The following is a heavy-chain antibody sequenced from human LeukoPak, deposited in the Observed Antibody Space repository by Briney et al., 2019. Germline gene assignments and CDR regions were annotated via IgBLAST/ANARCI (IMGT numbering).Heavy chain of an antibody. V-gene: IGHV1-18*01. CDR3: ARCGYNYHQLEWFDP. D-gene: IGHD5-24*01. CDR1: GYIFTSYG. CDR2: ISAYNDTT. Sequence: ASVKVSCTASGYIFTSYGFSWVRQAPGQGLEWMGWISAYNDTTNYAQKFQGRVTMTTDTSTSTAYMELRSLRSDDTAVYYCARCGYNYHQLEWFDPWGQGTLVTVSS. J-gene: IGHJ5*02.